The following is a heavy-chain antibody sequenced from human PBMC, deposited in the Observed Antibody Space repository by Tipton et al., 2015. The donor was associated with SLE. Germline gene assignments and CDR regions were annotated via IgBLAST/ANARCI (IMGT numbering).Heavy chain of an antibody. V-gene: IGHV4-59*03. D-gene: IGHD2-2*01. J-gene: IGHJ4*02. Sequence: TLSLTCFVSGGSMSTYYWNWIRQPPGKGLEWIGDIHHTGITNYNPSLNSRVTISIDMSMNQFSLRLHSVTAADTAVYYCAGGWTRQLIFDYWGQGNLVTVSS. CDR3: AGGWTRQLIFDY. CDR1: GGSMSTYY. CDR2: IHHTGIT.